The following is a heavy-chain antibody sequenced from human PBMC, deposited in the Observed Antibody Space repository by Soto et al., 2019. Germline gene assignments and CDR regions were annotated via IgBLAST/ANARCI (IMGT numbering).Heavy chain of an antibody. J-gene: IGHJ6*02. CDR2: IWYDGSNK. CDR1: GITFSSYG. D-gene: IGHD1-7*01. V-gene: IGHV3-33*01. CDR3: ARDDETILYGMDV. Sequence: GPSLRLSCAASGITFSSYGMHWDRQAPGKGLEWVAVIWYDGSNKYYADSVKGRFTISRDNSKNTLYLQMNSLRAEDTAVFYCARDDETILYGMDVWGQGTTVTVSS.